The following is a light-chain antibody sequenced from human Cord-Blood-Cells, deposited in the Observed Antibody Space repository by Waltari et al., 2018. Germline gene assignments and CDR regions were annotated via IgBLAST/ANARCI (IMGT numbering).Light chain of an antibody. V-gene: IGLV2-14*01. CDR2: EVS. CDR1: SSEVGGDNY. Sequence: QSALTQPASVSGSPGQSITISCTGTSSEVGGDNYVSWYQQHPGKASKLMIYEVSNRPSGVSNRFSGAKSGNTASRTISGLQAEDEADYYCSSYTSSSTWVFGGGTKLTVL. CDR3: SSYTSSSTWV. J-gene: IGLJ2*01.